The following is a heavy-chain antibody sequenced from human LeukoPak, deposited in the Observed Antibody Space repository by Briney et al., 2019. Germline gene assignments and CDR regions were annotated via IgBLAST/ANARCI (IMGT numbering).Heavy chain of an antibody. Sequence: GGSLRLSCVASGFTFSSYSMNWVRQAPGKGLVWVSRINSDGSSTSYADSVKGRFTISRDNAKNTLYLQMNSLRAEDTAVYYCAGAGGDDAFDIWGQGTMVTVSS. V-gene: IGHV3-74*01. CDR1: GFTFSSYS. J-gene: IGHJ3*02. D-gene: IGHD3-16*01. CDR3: AGAGGDDAFDI. CDR2: INSDGSST.